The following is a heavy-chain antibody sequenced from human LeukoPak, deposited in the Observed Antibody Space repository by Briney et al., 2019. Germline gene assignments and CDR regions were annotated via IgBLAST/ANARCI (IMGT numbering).Heavy chain of an antibody. CDR3: ARDIAVAGTSSGDY. CDR1: GFTFSSYS. D-gene: IGHD6-19*01. Sequence: KTGGSLRLSCAASGFTFSSYSMNWVRQAPGKGLEWVSSISSSSSYIYYADSVKGRFTISRDNAKNSLYLQMNSLRAEDTAVYYCARDIAVAGTSSGDYWGQGTLVTVSS. V-gene: IGHV3-21*01. J-gene: IGHJ4*02. CDR2: ISSSSSYI.